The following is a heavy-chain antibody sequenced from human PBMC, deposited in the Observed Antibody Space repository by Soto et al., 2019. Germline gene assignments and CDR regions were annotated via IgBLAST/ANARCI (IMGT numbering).Heavy chain of an antibody. J-gene: IGHJ6*02. Sequence: EAQLLESGGGLVQPGESRTLSCVASHFAFNIDAMTWVRQAPGKGREWVSSMSGSGSSIYYADSVKGRFTITGDKSKKTLYLQMNSLRAEDKAVYWCARDNWNGAYYGLDVWGQGTTVTVS. CDR1: HFAFNIDA. D-gene: IGHD1-20*01. CDR3: ARDNWNGAYYGLDV. CDR2: MSGSGSSI. V-gene: IGHV3-23*01.